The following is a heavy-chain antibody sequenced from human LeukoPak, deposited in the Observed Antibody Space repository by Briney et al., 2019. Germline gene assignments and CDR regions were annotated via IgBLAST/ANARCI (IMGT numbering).Heavy chain of an antibody. CDR2: INQDGSEK. CDR1: GFTFSSYW. Sequence: PGGSLRLSCAASGFTFSSYWMSWVRQAPGTGLEWVANINQDGSEKYYLDSVKGRITISRDNAKNSLYLQMNSLRAEDKAVYYCARDRRGWSDYWGQGTLVTVSS. D-gene: IGHD6-19*01. V-gene: IGHV3-7*01. J-gene: IGHJ4*02. CDR3: ARDRRGWSDY.